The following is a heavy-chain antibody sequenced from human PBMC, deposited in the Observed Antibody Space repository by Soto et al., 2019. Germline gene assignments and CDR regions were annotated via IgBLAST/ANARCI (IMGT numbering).Heavy chain of an antibody. Sequence: HPGGSLRLSCAASGFTFSNYWMTWVRQAPGKGLEWVANIKQDGSEKNYVDSVKSRLTISRDNAKNSLYLQMSSLRAEDTAVYYCGREDYDILTGYYNDYYYGLDVWGQGTTVTVSS. CDR3: GREDYDILTGYYNDYYYGLDV. V-gene: IGHV3-7*03. J-gene: IGHJ6*02. D-gene: IGHD3-9*01. CDR2: IKQDGSEK. CDR1: GFTFSNYW.